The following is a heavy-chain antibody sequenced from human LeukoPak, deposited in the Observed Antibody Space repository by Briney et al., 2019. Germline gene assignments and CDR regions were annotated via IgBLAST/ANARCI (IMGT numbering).Heavy chain of an antibody. CDR1: GYTFTNND. CDR2: VSPDSGDT. Sequence: ASVKVSCKASGYTFTNNDINWVRQATGQEIEWMGWVSPDSGDTGYAPNFRGRVTMTTDTSINTAYMELTSLTSEDTAIYHCTRGRAAGDWGQGTLVTVSS. J-gene: IGHJ4*02. CDR3: TRGRAAGD. D-gene: IGHD6-19*01. V-gene: IGHV1-8*01.